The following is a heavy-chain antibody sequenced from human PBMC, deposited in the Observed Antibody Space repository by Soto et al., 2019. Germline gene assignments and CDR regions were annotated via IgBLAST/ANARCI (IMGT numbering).Heavy chain of an antibody. CDR2: IGSSSTYI. D-gene: IGHD6-13*01. Sequence: EVQLVESGGGLVKPGGSLRLSCAASEFIFSTYTMNWVRQAPGKGLEWVSSIGSSSTYIFYADSVKGRFTISRDNAKNSLYLQMNSLRAEDTAVYYCARGEAAALNFDYWGQGTLVTVSS. CDR3: ARGEAAALNFDY. J-gene: IGHJ4*02. V-gene: IGHV3-21*01. CDR1: EFIFSTYT.